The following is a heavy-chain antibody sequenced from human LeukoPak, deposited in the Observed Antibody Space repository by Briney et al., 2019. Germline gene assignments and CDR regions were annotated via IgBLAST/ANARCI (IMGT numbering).Heavy chain of an antibody. CDR2: INPNTGDT. CDR1: GYTITGYY. V-gene: IGHV1-2*06. J-gene: IGHJ4*02. Sequence: ASVKVSCKASGYTITGYYIHWVRQAPGQGLEWMGRINPNTGDTNSARKFQGRVTMTRDTSISTVYMELSRLRSDDTAVYYCARSTRIVGATSFDYWGQGTLVTVSS. D-gene: IGHD1-26*01. CDR3: ARSTRIVGATSFDY.